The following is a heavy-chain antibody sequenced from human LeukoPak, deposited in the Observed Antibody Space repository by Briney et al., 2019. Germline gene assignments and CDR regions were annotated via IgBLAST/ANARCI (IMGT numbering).Heavy chain of an antibody. D-gene: IGHD3-22*01. J-gene: IGHJ4*02. CDR1: GGSISSYY. CDR2: IYYNGST. CDR3: AREYYYDSSGYYGPPDY. V-gene: IGHV4-59*12. Sequence: SETLSLTCSVSGGSISSYYWSWTRQPPGKGLEWIGYIYYNGSTIYNPSLKGRVTISVDTSKNQFSLKLSSVTAADTAVYYCAREYYYDSSGYYGPPDYWGQGTLVTVSS.